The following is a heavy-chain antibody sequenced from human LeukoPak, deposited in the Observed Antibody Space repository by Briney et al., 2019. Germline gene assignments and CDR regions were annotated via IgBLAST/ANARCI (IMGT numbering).Heavy chain of an antibody. CDR3: ARGPDIVVVVAAFDY. J-gene: IGHJ4*02. V-gene: IGHV3-30-3*01. CDR2: ISYDGSNK. Sequence: PGGSLRLSCAAPGFTFSSYAMHWVRQAPGKGLEWVAAISYDGSNKYYADSVKGRFTISRDNSKNTLYLQMNSLRAEDTAVYYCARGPDIVVVVAAFDYWGQGTLVTVSS. D-gene: IGHD2-15*01. CDR1: GFTFSSYA.